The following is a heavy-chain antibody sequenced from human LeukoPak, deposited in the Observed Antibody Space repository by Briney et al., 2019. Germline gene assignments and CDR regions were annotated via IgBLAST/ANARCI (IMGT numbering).Heavy chain of an antibody. CDR2: IKSKIDGGAT. CDR3: TSSGTSGAGDFDY. Sequence: PGGSLRLCCAASGFTFSDAWLTWVRQAPGKGLEWIGRIKSKIDGGATDYAAPVKGRFTISRDDSKNTLYLQMNSLKTEDTAVYYCTSSGTSGAGDFDYWGQGTLVTVSS. CDR1: GFTFSDAW. D-gene: IGHD1-26*01. J-gene: IGHJ4*02. V-gene: IGHV3-15*01.